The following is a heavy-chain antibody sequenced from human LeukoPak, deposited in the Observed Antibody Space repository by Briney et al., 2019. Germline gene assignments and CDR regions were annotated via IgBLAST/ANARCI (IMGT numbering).Heavy chain of an antibody. D-gene: IGHD3-10*01. CDR1: GGSFSGYY. V-gene: IGHV4-34*01. CDR2: INHSGST. CDR3: ARSVRGGHY. J-gene: IGHJ4*02. Sequence: PSETLSLTCAVYGGSFSGYYWSWIRQPPGKGLEWIGEINHSGSTNYNPSLKSRVTISVDTSKNQFSLKLSSVTAADTAVYYCARSVRGGHYWGQGTLVTVSS.